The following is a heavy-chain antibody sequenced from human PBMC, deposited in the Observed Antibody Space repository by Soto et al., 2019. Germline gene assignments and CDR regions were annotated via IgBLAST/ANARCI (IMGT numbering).Heavy chain of an antibody. CDR3: AKGPYSSGASYYFDY. J-gene: IGHJ4*02. CDR1: GFTFSSYA. D-gene: IGHD6-19*01. CDR2: ISGSGGST. Sequence: EVQLLESGGGLVQPGGSLRLSCAASGFTFSSYAMSWVRQAPGKWLEWVSAISGSGGSTYYADSVKGQFTISRDNSKNTLYLQMNSLRAEDTAVYYCAKGPYSSGASYYFDYWGQGTLVTVSS. V-gene: IGHV3-23*01.